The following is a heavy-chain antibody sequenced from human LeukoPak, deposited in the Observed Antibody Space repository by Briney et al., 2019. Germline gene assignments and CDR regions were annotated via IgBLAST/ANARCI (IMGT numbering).Heavy chain of an antibody. CDR2: ISYDGSNK. D-gene: IGHD4-17*01. J-gene: IGHJ4*02. CDR3: ARLSHDYGDYPKAEELY. Sequence: GRSLTLSCAASGFTFSSFGMHWVRQAPGKGLEWVAVISYDGSNKYYADSVKGRFTISRDNSKNTLYLQMNSLRAEDTAVYYCARLSHDYGDYPKAEELYWGQGTLVTVSS. CDR1: GFTFSSFG. V-gene: IGHV3-30*19.